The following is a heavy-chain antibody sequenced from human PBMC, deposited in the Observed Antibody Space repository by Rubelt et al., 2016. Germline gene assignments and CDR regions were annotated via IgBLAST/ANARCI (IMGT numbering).Heavy chain of an antibody. CDR3: WGGFGELLTPYYFNY. D-gene: IGHD3-10*01. CDR2: IYYSGST. J-gene: IGHJ4*02. V-gene: IGHV4-39*01. Sequence: IYYSGSTYYNPSLKSRVTISVDTSKNQFSLKLSSVTAADTAVYYCWGGFGELLTPYYFNYWGQGTLVTVSS.